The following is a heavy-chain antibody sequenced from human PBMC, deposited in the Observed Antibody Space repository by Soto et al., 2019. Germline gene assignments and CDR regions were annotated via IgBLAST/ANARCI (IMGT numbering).Heavy chain of an antibody. CDR3: AKDRYSTAPGHLEY. J-gene: IGHJ4*02. Sequence: QVQLVESGGGVVQPGRSLRLSCTASGLTFSNYGMHWVRQGPGKGLEWVAVISDDGSHIYYTESVKGRFTISRDNSKNTVYLQRDSLRADDTAVYYCAKDRYSTAPGHLEYWGQGTLVSVSS. V-gene: IGHV3-30*18. CDR1: GLTFSNYG. D-gene: IGHD5-12*01. CDR2: ISDDGSHI.